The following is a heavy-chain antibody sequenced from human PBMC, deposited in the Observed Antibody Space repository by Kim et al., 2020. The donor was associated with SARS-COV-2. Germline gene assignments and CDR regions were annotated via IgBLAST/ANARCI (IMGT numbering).Heavy chain of an antibody. CDR2: VNAGDGNT. V-gene: IGHV1-3*01. Sequence: ASVKVSCKASGYTFTNYAMQWVRQAPGQRLEWMGWVNAGDGNTKFSQKFQGRVTFTRDTSASTSYMELSSLTSEDTAVYYCARNGLTGGGAGSYQNYWGQGTLVTVSS. CDR3: ARNGLTGGGAGSYQNY. J-gene: IGHJ4*02. D-gene: IGHD3-10*01. CDR1: GYTFTNYA.